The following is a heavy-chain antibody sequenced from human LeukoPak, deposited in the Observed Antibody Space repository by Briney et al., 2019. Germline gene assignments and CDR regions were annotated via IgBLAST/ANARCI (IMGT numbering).Heavy chain of an antibody. V-gene: IGHV3-30*18. D-gene: IGHD4-17*01. CDR2: ISDDGRNK. J-gene: IGHJ4*02. Sequence: PGGSLRLSCAASGFSFISYVMHWVRQAPGKGLEWVGVISDDGRNKNYADSVKGRFTISRDNSKDTLYLQMNSLRDEDTAVYYCAKSPSDYGDYVTYFDYWGQGTLVTVSS. CDR3: AKSPSDYGDYVTYFDY. CDR1: GFSFISYV.